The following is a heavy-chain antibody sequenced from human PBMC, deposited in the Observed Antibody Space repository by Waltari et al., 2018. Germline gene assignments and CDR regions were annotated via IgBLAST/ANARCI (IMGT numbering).Heavy chain of an antibody. V-gene: IGHV1-3*01. D-gene: IGHD3-22*01. J-gene: IGHJ4*02. Sequence: QVQLVQSGTAVKKPGASVKLSCKASGYNFTSFAMNWVRQAPGQSVEWMGWSNAGSVNTKYSQKFQGRVTITWDTSASTVYMELTSLRSEDTAVYYCARSYYYDSSGSTATTFDYWGQGTLVTVSS. CDR3: ARSYYYDSSGSTATTFDY. CDR2: SNAGSVNT. CDR1: GYNFTSFA.